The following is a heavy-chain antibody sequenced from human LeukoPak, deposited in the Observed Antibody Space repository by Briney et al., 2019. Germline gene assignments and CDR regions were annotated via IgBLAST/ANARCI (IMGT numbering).Heavy chain of an antibody. D-gene: IGHD4-17*01. CDR2: IIPIFGTA. J-gene: IGHJ4*02. CDR3: ARETSGDYDY. V-gene: IGHV1-69*05. Sequence: SSVKVSFKASGGTFSSYAISWVRQAPGQGLEWMGRIIPIFGTANYAQKFQGRVTITTDESTSTAYMELSSLRSEDTAVYYCARETSGDYDYWGQGTLVTVSS. CDR1: GGTFSSYA.